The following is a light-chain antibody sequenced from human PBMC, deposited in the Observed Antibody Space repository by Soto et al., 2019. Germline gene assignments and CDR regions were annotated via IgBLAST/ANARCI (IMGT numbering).Light chain of an antibody. J-gene: IGKJ3*01. V-gene: IGKV1-33*01. CDR3: QHYGDFPFT. Sequence: DIQMTQSPSSLSASVGDRVTITCQASQDITNYLSWYQQKPGKAPKLLIYGASNLQTGVPSRFSGVGSGTDFTLTIRGLQPEDIATYYCQHYGDFPFTFGPGTKVEI. CDR1: QDITNY. CDR2: GAS.